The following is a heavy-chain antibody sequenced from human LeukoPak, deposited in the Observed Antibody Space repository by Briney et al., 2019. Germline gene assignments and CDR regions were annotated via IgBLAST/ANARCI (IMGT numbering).Heavy chain of an antibody. J-gene: IGHJ3*01. CDR3: ARDEGYYYDSSGYHYV. D-gene: IGHD3-22*01. V-gene: IGHV3-30*02. Sequence: PGGSLRLSCAASGFTFSSYGMHWVRQAPGKGLEWVAFIRYDGSNKYYADSVKGRFTISRDNSKNTLYLQMNSLRAEDTAVYYCARDEGYYYDSSGYHYVWGQGTMVTVSS. CDR2: IRYDGSNK. CDR1: GFTFSSYG.